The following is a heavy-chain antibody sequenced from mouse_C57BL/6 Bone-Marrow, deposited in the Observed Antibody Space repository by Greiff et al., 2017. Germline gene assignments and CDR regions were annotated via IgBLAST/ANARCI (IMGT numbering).Heavy chain of an antibody. CDR2: IYPGSGNT. CDR1: GYTFTDYY. Sequence: VKLMESGAELVRPGASVKLSCKASGYTFTDYYINWVKQRPGQGLEWIARIYPGSGNTYYNEKFKGKATLTAEKSSSTAYMQLSSLTSEDSAVYFCAGRGRGWYSYVWGTGTTVTVSS. CDR3: AGRGRGWYSYV. J-gene: IGHJ1*03. V-gene: IGHV1-76*01.